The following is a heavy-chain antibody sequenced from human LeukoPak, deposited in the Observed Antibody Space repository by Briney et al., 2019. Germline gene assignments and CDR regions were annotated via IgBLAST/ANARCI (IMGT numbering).Heavy chain of an antibody. Sequence: GGSLRLSCAASGFIFSTYSINWVRQAPGKGLEWVSHISSSSSSIYYADSVKGRFSISRDNAKNSLYLQMYSLRDEDTAVYYCARSGYGSRWYFFDHWGQGTLVTVSS. CDR1: GFIFSTYS. D-gene: IGHD6-13*01. CDR2: ISSSSSSI. V-gene: IGHV3-48*02. J-gene: IGHJ4*02. CDR3: ARSGYGSRWYFFDH.